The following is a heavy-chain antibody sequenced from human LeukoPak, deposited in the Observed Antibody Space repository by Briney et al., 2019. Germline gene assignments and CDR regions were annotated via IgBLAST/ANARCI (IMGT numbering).Heavy chain of an antibody. CDR2: INHSGST. Sequence: SETLSLTCAVSGGSFRGYYWSWIRQPPGKGLEWIGEINHSGSTNYNPSLKSRFTISVDTSKNQLSLRLSSVTAADTAVYYCARGGFITMVRGVKFDPWGQGTLVTVSS. CDR3: ARGGFITMVRGVKFDP. V-gene: IGHV4-34*01. D-gene: IGHD3-10*01. J-gene: IGHJ5*02. CDR1: GGSFRGYY.